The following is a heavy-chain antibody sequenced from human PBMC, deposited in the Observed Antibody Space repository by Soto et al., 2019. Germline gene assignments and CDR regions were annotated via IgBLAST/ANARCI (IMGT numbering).Heavy chain of an antibody. CDR2: IFYRGGT. V-gene: IGHV4-59*11. Sequence: SQTLSLTYTVSGDCISTHYWRWILQPPGKRLKWIGYIFYRGGTAYNRSLKSRVTISLDMSKKQLSLKLSSVTAADTATYYCARLQMVQKVIDYWGQGTLVTVSS. J-gene: IGHJ4*02. D-gene: IGHD4-4*01. CDR3: ARLQMVQKVIDY. CDR1: GDCISTHY.